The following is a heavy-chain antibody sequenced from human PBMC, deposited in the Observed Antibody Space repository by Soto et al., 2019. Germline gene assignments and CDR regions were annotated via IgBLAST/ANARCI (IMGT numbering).Heavy chain of an antibody. CDR1: GYSISSGYY. Sequence: ASETLSLTCAVSGYSISSGYYWGWIRQPPGKGLEWIGSIYHSGSTYYNPSLKSRVTISVDTSKNQSSLKLSSVTAADTAVYYCARADRGNDAFDIWGQGTMVTVSS. V-gene: IGHV4-38-2*01. CDR2: IYHSGST. CDR3: ARADRGNDAFDI. J-gene: IGHJ3*02.